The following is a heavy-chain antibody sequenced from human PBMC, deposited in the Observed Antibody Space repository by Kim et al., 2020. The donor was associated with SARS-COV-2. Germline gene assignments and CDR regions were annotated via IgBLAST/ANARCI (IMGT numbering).Heavy chain of an antibody. CDR3: ASGAMANWFDP. Sequence: TNYNPSLKSRVTISVDTSKNQFSLKLSSVTAADTAVYYCASGAMANWFDPWGQGTLVTVSS. CDR2: T. J-gene: IGHJ5*02. D-gene: IGHD3-10*01. V-gene: IGHV4-4*09.